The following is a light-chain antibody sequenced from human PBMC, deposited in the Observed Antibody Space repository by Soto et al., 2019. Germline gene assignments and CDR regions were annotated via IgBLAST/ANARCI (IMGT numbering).Light chain of an antibody. V-gene: IGKV3-15*01. CDR2: GAS. CDR3: QQYNNWPQT. CDR1: QSVSGN. J-gene: IGKJ1*01. Sequence: EIVMTQSPATLSVSPGERANLSCRASQSVSGNLAWYQQKPGQAPRFLIYGASTSATGIPAVFSGSGSGTEFNLTKRSLQSEDFAVYYSQQYNNWPQTFGQGTKVEI.